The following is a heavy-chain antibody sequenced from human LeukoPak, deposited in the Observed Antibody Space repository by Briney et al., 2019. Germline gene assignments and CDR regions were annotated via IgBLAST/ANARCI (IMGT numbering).Heavy chain of an antibody. V-gene: IGHV3-48*01. D-gene: IGHD2-21*02. CDR3: VRASHIVVVTGIPQGYYYYMDV. CDR1: GFAFSSYS. Sequence: PGGSLRLSCAASGFAFSSYSMNWVRQAPGKGLEWISYIDSSSSTIYYADSVKGRFTMSGDNAKNSLYLQMNSLRAEDTAVYYCVRASHIVVVTGIPQGYYYYMDVWGKGTTVTVSS. CDR2: IDSSSSTI. J-gene: IGHJ6*03.